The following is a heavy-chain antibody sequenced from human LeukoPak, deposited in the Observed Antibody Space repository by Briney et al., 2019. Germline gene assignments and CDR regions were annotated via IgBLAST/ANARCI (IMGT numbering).Heavy chain of an antibody. D-gene: IGHD2-8*01. CDR3: ARQRGGQYEDAFDI. V-gene: IGHV1-8*01. CDR2: MNPNSGNT. Sequence: ASVKVSCKASGYTFTSYDINWVRQATGQGLEWMGWMNPNSGNTGYAQKFQGRVTMTRNTSISTAYMELSSLRSEDTAVYYCARQRGGQYEDAFDIWGQGTMVTVSS. J-gene: IGHJ3*02. CDR1: GYTFTSYD.